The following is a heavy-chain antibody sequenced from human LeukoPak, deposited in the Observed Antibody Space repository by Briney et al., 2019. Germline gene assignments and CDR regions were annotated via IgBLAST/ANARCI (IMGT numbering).Heavy chain of an antibody. CDR2: IIPIFCTD. V-gene: IGHV1-69*06. D-gene: IGHD6-19*01. J-gene: IGHJ4*02. Sequence: SSVKVSCKACGGTFSSYAISWVRQAPGRGLEWMGGIIPIFCTDNYAKKFQGRVTIAADKSTSTAYMELSSLRSEDTAVYYCSRGETSSGQGFFFDYWGQGTLVTVSS. CDR3: SRGETSSGQGFFFDY. CDR1: GGTFSSYA.